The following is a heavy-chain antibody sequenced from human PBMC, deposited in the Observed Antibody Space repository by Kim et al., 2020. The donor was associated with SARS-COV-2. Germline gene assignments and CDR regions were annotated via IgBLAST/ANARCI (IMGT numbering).Heavy chain of an antibody. CDR1: GYTFTSYA. D-gene: IGHD3-10*01. Sequence: ASVKVSCKSSGYTFTSYAMNWVRQAPGQGLEWMGWINTNTGNPTYAHGFTGRFVFSLDTSVSTAYLQISSLKAEDTAVYYCARDKAMVRGGQKGNWFDPWGQGTLVTVSS. CDR2: INTNTGNP. J-gene: IGHJ5*02. CDR3: ARDKAMVRGGQKGNWFDP. V-gene: IGHV7-4-1*02.